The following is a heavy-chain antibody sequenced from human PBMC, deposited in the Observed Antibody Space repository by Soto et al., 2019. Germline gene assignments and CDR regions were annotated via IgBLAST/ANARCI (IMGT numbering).Heavy chain of an antibody. V-gene: IGHV4-30-4*01. Sequence: SETLSLTCSVSGDYIHVGGYYWTWIRQRPGKGLEWMGYIYYTGKTYYNPSLESRLTMSVDRSKNQFSLRLTSVTAADTAVYFCGRDLTSNANCIDPWGQGTLVTVPQ. CDR2: IYYTGKT. CDR1: GDYIHVGGYY. CDR3: GRDLTSNANCIDP. J-gene: IGHJ5*02. D-gene: IGHD2-2*01.